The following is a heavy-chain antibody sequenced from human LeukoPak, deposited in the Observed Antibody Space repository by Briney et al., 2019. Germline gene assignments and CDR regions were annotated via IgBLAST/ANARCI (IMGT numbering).Heavy chain of an antibody. Sequence: SSVTVSCQASGYTFTGYYMHWVRQAPGQGLEWMGWINRNSGGTNYAQKFQGRVTMTRDTSISTAYMELSRLRSDDTAVYYCARDLVWFGEFDYWGQGTLVTVSS. V-gene: IGHV1-2*02. CDR2: INRNSGGT. CDR3: ARDLVWFGEFDY. D-gene: IGHD3-10*01. CDR1: GYTFTGYY. J-gene: IGHJ4*02.